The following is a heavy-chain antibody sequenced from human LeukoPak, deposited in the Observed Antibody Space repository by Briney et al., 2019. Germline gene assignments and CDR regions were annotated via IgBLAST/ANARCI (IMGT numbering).Heavy chain of an antibody. D-gene: IGHD3-22*01. CDR2: IYPGDSDT. Sequence: RGESLKISCKGSGYSFTSYWIGWVRQMPGKGLEWMGIIYPGDSDTRYSPSFQGQVTISADKSISTAYLQWSSLKASDTAVYYCARHGLYYYDSSGRTGSFFDYWGQGTLVTVSS. J-gene: IGHJ4*02. CDR3: ARHGLYYYDSSGRTGSFFDY. V-gene: IGHV5-51*01. CDR1: GYSFTSYW.